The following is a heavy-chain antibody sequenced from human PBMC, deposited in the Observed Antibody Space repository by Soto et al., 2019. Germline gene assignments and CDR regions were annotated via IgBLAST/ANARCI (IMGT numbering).Heavy chain of an antibody. CDR2: IKEDGSEK. D-gene: IGHD3-10*01. CDR1: GFTFENYW. Sequence: GSLRLSCAASGFTFENYWMNWVRQAPGKGLEWVANIKEDGSEKYSVDSVKGRFTISRDDARNSLYLQMNSLRAEDTAVYYCTRGSQSPGVGDYWGQGTLVTVSS. CDR3: TRGSQSPGVGDY. J-gene: IGHJ4*02. V-gene: IGHV3-7*01.